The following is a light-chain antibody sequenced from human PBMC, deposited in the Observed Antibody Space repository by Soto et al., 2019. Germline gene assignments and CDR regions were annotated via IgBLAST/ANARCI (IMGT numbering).Light chain of an antibody. Sequence: QSVLTQPPSASGTPGQIVAISCSGSSSNIGSNTVTWYQHLPGTAPKLLVYSTSQRSSGVPGRFSGSKSGASASLSISGLQSEDEADYYWSAWDDRLDVYVFGTGTKGTV. CDR1: SSNIGSNT. CDR2: STS. V-gene: IGLV1-44*01. J-gene: IGLJ1*01. CDR3: SAWDDRLDVYV.